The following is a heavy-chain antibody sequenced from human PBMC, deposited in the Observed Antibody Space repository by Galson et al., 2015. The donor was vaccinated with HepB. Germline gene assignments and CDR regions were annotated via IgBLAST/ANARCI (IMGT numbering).Heavy chain of an antibody. J-gene: IGHJ5*02. CDR1: GYTFTSYD. CDR3: ARGRRLRYTQNWFDP. Sequence: QSGAEVKKPGESLKISCKASGYTFTSYDINWVRQATGQGLEWMGWMNPNSGNTGYAQKFQGRVTMTRNTSISTAYMELSSLRSEDTAVYYCARGRRLRYTQNWFDPWGQGTLVTVSS. V-gene: IGHV1-8*01. D-gene: IGHD4-17*01. CDR2: MNPNSGNT.